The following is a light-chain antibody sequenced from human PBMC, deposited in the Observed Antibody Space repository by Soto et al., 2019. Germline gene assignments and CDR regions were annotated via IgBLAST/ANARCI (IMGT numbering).Light chain of an antibody. CDR3: STWDDSLNGWV. CDR1: ISNIGKDT. J-gene: IGLJ3*02. V-gene: IGLV1-44*01. Sequence: QAVVTQPPSVSGTPGLRVNISCSGGISNIGKDTVNWYQQLPGTAPKLLMFNDDKRPSGVPDRFSGSRSGTSASLAISGLQSDDEAVYFCSTWDDSLNGWVFDGGTKVTVL. CDR2: NDD.